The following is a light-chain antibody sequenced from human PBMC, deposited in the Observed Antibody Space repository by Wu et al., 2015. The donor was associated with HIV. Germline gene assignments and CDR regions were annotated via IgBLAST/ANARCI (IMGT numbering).Light chain of an antibody. CDR3: QQRSSWPWT. V-gene: IGKV1-39*01. CDR1: QTIGNY. CDR2: AAS. Sequence: DIQMTQSPSSLSASVGDTVTITCRASQTIGNYLNWYHQKPGKAPKLLMSAASTLQGGVPSRFIGSGSGTHFTLTITSLQPEDFATYYCQQRSSWPWTFGQGTKVEIK. J-gene: IGKJ1*01.